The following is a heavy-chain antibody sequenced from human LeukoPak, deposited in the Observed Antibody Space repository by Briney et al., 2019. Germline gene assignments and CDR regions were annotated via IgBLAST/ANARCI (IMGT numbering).Heavy chain of an antibody. CDR3: AKDSGGYSYGSLFDY. D-gene: IGHD5-18*01. CDR1: GFTFSSYG. Sequence: PGGSLRLSCAASGFTFSSYGMHWVRQAPGKGLEWVAFIRYDGSNKYYADSVKGRFTISRDNSKNTLYLQMNSLRAEDTAVYYCAKDSGGYSYGSLFDYWGQGTLVTVSS. CDR2: IRYDGSNK. V-gene: IGHV3-30*02. J-gene: IGHJ4*02.